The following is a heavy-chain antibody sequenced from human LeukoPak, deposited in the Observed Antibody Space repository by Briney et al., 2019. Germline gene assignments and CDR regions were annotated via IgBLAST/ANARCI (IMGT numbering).Heavy chain of an antibody. CDR3: AREFSTNWFDP. CDR2: INHSGST. V-gene: IGHV4-34*01. J-gene: IGHJ5*02. CDR1: GGSFSGYY. Sequence: PSETLSLTCTVYGGSFSGYYWSWIRQPPGKGLEWIGEINHSGSTNYNPSLKSRVTISVDTSKNQFSLKLSSVTAADTAVYYCAREFSTNWFDPWGQGTLVTVSS.